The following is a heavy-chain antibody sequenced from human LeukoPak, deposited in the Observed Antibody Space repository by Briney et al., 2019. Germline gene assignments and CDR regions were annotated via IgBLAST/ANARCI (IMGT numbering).Heavy chain of an antibody. CDR1: GYTFTIYG. CDR3: ARDLGVYSNSFYFDY. Sequence: ASVKVSCKASGYTFTIYGISWVRQAPGQRLEWMGRISTFNGNTNYAQKLQGRVTMTTDTSTSTAYMELRSLRSDDTAVYYCARDLGVYSNSFYFDYWAREPWSPSPQ. J-gene: IGHJ4*02. CDR2: ISTFNGNT. V-gene: IGHV1-18*01. D-gene: IGHD2-8*02.